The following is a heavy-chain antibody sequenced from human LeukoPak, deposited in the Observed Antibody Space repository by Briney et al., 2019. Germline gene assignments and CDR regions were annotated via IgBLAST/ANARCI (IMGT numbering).Heavy chain of an antibody. J-gene: IGHJ5*02. CDR3: ARGGRVVVVPAAINWFDP. CDR1: GGSISNYY. CDR2: IYYSGST. D-gene: IGHD2-2*01. V-gene: IGHV4-59*01. Sequence: SETLSLTCTVSGGSISNYYWSWIRHPPGKGLEWIGYIYYSGSTNYNPSLKSRVTISVDTSKNQFSLKLSSVTAAYTAVYYCARGGRVVVVPAAINWFDPWGQGTLVNVSS.